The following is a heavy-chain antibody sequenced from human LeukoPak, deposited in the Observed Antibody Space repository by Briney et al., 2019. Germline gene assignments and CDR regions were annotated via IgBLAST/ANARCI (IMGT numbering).Heavy chain of an antibody. CDR2: IYHSGST. D-gene: IGHD1-7*01. Sequence: KASETLSLTCTVSGGSISSTTYYWGWIRQPPGKGLERIGSIYHSGSTYYNPSLKSRITISVDTSKNQFSLKLSSVTAADTAVYYCARTNYGRRWFDPWGQGTLVTVSS. J-gene: IGHJ5*02. CDR3: ARTNYGRRWFDP. V-gene: IGHV4-39*01. CDR1: GGSISSTTYY.